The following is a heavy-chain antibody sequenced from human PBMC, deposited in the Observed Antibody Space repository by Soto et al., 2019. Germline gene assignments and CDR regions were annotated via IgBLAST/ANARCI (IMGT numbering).Heavy chain of an antibody. J-gene: IGHJ4*02. CDR1: GGSLSSSSYY. Sequence: SETLSLTCTVSGGSLSSSSYYWGWLRQPPGKGLEWIGSIYYSGSTYYNPSLKSRVTISVDTSKNQFSLKLSAVTAADTAVYYCARHPGYGIYYFDYWGQGTLVTGSS. D-gene: IGHD5-18*01. V-gene: IGHV4-39*01. CDR3: ARHPGYGIYYFDY. CDR2: IYYSGST.